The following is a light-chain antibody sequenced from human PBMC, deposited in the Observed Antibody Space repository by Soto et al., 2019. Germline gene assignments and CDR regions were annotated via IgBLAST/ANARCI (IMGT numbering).Light chain of an antibody. V-gene: IGKV3-20*01. J-gene: IGKJ1*01. CDR1: QTLTSRY. CDR2: GAS. Sequence: EIVLTQSPGTLSLSPGERATLSSRASQTLTSRYLAWYQQKPGQAPRLLFFGASIRDTGIPDRFSGSGSGTDFTLTINRMEPEDFAVYYCHQYGSSPGTFGPGTKVDIK. CDR3: HQYGSSPGT.